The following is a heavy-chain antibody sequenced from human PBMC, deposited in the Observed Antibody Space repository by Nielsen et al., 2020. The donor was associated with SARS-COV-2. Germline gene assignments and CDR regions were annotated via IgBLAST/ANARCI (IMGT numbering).Heavy chain of an antibody. CDR3: ASLRRGRNNWFDVVLDH. V-gene: IGHV4-59*08. CDR2: IYDNGST. J-gene: IGHJ4*02. Sequence: SETLSLTCAVSGGSITSYYWSWIRQPPGKGPEFIGYIYDNGSTRYGPSLKTRVTISRDTSKNQCSLRLTSVTAADTAVYYCASLRRGRNNWFDVVLDHWGQGILVTVSS. D-gene: IGHD1-1*01. CDR1: GGSITSYY.